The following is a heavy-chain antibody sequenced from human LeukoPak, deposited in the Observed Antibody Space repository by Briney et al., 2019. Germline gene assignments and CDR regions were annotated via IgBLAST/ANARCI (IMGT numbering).Heavy chain of an antibody. CDR1: GFSISDYY. V-gene: IGHV3-33*01. J-gene: IGHJ4*02. D-gene: IGHD5-18*01. Sequence: GGSLRLSCVASGFSISDYYIHWVRQPPGQGLEWAAAVRQDGKLYFYADSVKARFSISRRNSRNTVFLEMNSLRAEDTGIYYCTRERGDREFDLWGQGTLVIVSS. CDR3: TRERGDREFDL. CDR2: VRQDGKLY.